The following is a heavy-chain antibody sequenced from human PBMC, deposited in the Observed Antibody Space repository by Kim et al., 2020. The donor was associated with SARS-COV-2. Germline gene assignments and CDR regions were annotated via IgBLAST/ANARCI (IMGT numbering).Heavy chain of an antibody. Sequence: SRKRRVTISVDTSKNQFSLKLSSVTAADTAVYYFARHKEVGATMAYFDYWGQGTLVTVSS. D-gene: IGHD1-26*01. CDR3: ARHKEVGATMAYFDY. J-gene: IGHJ4*02. V-gene: IGHV4-39*01.